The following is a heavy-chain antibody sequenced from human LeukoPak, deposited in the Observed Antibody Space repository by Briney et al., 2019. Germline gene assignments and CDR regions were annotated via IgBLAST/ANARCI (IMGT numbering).Heavy chain of an antibody. D-gene: IGHD3-16*02. CDR3: ASYYDYVWGSYRGGDY. V-gene: IGHV4-39*01. CDR1: GGSISSYY. J-gene: IGHJ4*02. CDR2: IYYSGST. Sequence: PSETLSLTCTVSGGSISSYYWSWIRQPPGKGLEWIGSIYYSGSTYYNPSLKSRVTISVDTSKNQFSLKLSSVTAADTAVYYCASYYDYVWGSYRGGDYWGQGTLVTVSS.